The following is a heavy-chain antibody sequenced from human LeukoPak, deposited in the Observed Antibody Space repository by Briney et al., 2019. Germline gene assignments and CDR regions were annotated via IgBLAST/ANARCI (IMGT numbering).Heavy chain of an antibody. D-gene: IGHD4-17*01. CDR2: ISTTGSNT. Sequence: GTSLRLSCAASGFTFSSYSMNWVRQAPGKGLEWVANISTTGSNTHYADSVKGRFTISRDNFKNTLYLQMNSLRVEDTAVYYCAKSRDYEDFDYWGQGTLVTVSS. J-gene: IGHJ4*02. CDR1: GFTFSSYS. V-gene: IGHV3-23*01. CDR3: AKSRDYEDFDY.